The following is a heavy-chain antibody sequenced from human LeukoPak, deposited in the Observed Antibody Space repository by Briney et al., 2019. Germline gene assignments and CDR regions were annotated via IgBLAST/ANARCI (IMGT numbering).Heavy chain of an antibody. Sequence: PSEPLSLTCTVSGGSMSDFYWCWIRQPPGKGRVWVGYMSHSESPNYSPSRKSGVTISVDASKKQFSLELTSVTAADTAVYYCARGRDGYDSTWTYYYYMDVWGKGTTVTVSS. J-gene: IGHJ6*03. CDR2: MSHSESP. CDR3: ARGRDGYDSTWTYYYYMDV. CDR1: GGSMSDFY. V-gene: IGHV4-59*01. D-gene: IGHD2-21*02.